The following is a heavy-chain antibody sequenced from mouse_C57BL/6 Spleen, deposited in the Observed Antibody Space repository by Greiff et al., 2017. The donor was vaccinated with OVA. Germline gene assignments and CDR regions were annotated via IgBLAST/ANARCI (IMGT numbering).Heavy chain of an antibody. CDR3: ARKVPSYYFDY. CDR2: IDPSDSYT. CDR1: GYTFTSYW. J-gene: IGHJ2*01. Sequence: VQLQQSGAELVMPGASVKLSCKASGYTFTSYWMHWVKQRPGQGLEWIGEIDPSDSYTNYNQKFKGKSTLTVDKSSSTAYMQLSSLTSEDSAVYYCARKVPSYYFDYWGQGTTLTVSS. D-gene: IGHD5-1*01. V-gene: IGHV1-69*01.